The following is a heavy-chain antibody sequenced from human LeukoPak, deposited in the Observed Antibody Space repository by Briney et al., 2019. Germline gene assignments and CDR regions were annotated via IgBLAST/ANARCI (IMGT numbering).Heavy chain of an antibody. CDR1: GYTFTSYD. V-gene: IGHV1-8*03. J-gene: IGHJ6*03. CDR3: ARLDYYYYYMDV. Sequence: VASVKVSCKASGYTFTSYDINWVRQATGQGLEWMGWMNPNSGNTGYAQKFQGRVTITRNTSISTAYMELSSLRSEDTAVYYCARLDYYYYYMDVWGKGTTVTVSS. CDR2: MNPNSGNT.